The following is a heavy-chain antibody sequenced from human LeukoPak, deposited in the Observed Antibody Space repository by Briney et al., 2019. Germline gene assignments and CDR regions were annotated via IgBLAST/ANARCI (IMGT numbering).Heavy chain of an antibody. D-gene: IGHD2-2*02. CDR1: GYTFTSYD. CDR2: MNPNSGNT. Sequence: ASVKVSCKASGYTFTSYDINWVRQATGQGLEWMGWMNPNSGNTGYAQKFQGRVTITRNTSISTAYMELSSLRSEDTAVYYCARGLPYCSSTSCYTSYDAFDIWGQGTMVTVSS. V-gene: IGHV1-8*03. CDR3: ARGLPYCSSTSCYTSYDAFDI. J-gene: IGHJ3*02.